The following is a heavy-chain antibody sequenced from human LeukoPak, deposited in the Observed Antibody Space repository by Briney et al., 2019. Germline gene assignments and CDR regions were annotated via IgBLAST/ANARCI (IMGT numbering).Heavy chain of an antibody. V-gene: IGHV3-21*01. CDR3: ARAYDSSGLYFDY. CDR2: ITSSSTYI. D-gene: IGHD3-22*01. J-gene: IGHJ4*02. Sequence: GGSLRLSCAASGFAFNRYNMNWVRQAPGKGLEWVSSITSSSTYIYYADSVKGRFTISRDNTKNSLYLQMSSLRAEDTAFYYCARAYDSSGLYFDYWGQGTLVTVSS. CDR1: GFAFNRYN.